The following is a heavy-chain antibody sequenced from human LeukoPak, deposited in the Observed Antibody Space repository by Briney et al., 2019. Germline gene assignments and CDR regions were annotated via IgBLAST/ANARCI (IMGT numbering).Heavy chain of an antibody. CDR3: ARLIVGATSLDY. V-gene: IGHV5-51*01. D-gene: IGHD1-26*01. CDR2: IYPGDYDT. CDR1: GYKFSNYW. J-gene: IGHJ4*02. Sequence: GESLKISCQGSGYKFSNYWIGWVRQVPEKGLEWMGIIYPGDYDTRYSPSFQGQVTISVDKSISTATLHWSSLKASDTAMYYCARLIVGATSLDYWGQGTLVTVSS.